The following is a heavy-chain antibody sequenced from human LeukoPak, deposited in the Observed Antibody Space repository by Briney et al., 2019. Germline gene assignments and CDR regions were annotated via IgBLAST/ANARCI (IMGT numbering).Heavy chain of an antibody. V-gene: IGHV3-23*01. D-gene: IGHD3-22*01. J-gene: IGHJ4*02. Sequence: PGGSLRLSCAASGFTFSSYAMSWVRQAPGKGLEWVPAISGSGGSTYYADSVKGRFTISRDNSKNTLYLQMNSLRAEDTAVYYCAKVLTMIVVVSDYWGQGTLVTVSS. CDR1: GFTFSSYA. CDR3: AKVLTMIVVVSDY. CDR2: ISGSGGST.